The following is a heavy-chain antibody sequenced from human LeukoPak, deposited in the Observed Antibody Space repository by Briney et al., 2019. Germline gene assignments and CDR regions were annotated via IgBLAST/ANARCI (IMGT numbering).Heavy chain of an antibody. CDR2: IYYSGST. V-gene: IGHV4-59*08. CDR3: ARLRVYSSSYYFDY. D-gene: IGHD6-6*01. CDR1: GGSFSSYY. Sequence: SETLSLTCTVSGGSFSSYYWSWIRQPPGKGLEWIGYIYYSGSTNYNPSLKSRVTISVDTSKNQFSLKLSSVTAADTAVYHCARLRVYSSSYYFDYWGQGTLVTVSS. J-gene: IGHJ4*02.